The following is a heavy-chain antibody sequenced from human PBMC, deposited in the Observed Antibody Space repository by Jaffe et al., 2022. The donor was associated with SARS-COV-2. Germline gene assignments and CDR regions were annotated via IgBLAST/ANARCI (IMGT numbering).Heavy chain of an antibody. Sequence: QVQLVQSGAEVKKPGASVKVSCKASGYSFTSYGISWVRQAPGQGLEWMGWISTYNGHTSHAQKFQGRVTMTTDTSTSTVYMELRSLRSDDTAIYYCARDSYYYDTTDPKATFEFWGRGTLVTVSS. D-gene: IGHD3-22*01. CDR1: GYSFTSYG. J-gene: IGHJ2*01. CDR2: ISTYNGHT. V-gene: IGHV1-18*01. CDR3: ARDSYYYDTTDPKATFEF.